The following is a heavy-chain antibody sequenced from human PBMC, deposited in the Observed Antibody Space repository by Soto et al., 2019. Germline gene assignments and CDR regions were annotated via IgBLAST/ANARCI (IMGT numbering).Heavy chain of an antibody. CDR1: GYTFTSYG. J-gene: IGHJ4*02. CDR3: ARDLGGSYYAPVDY. CDR2: ISAYNGNT. D-gene: IGHD1-26*01. V-gene: IGHV1-18*01. Sequence: QVQLVQSGAEVKKPGASVKVSCKASGYTFTSYGISWVRQAPGQGLEWMGWISAYNGNTKYAQKVQGRVTKTTDTSWRTAYMGLRSLRSEDTAVYYCARDLGGSYYAPVDYWGQGTLVTVSS.